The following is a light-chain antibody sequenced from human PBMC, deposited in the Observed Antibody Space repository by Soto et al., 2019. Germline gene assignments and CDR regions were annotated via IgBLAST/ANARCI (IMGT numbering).Light chain of an antibody. CDR1: QSVGTW. V-gene: IGKV1-5*01. J-gene: IGKJ4*01. CDR3: QQYVSYPFT. Sequence: DIQMTQSPSTLSASVGDRVTITCRASQSVGTWLAWYQQRPGKAPKLLIYDASTLRGGVPSRFSGSGSGTELTLTISSLQPDDLATYYCQQYVSYPFTFGGGTKVEIK. CDR2: DAS.